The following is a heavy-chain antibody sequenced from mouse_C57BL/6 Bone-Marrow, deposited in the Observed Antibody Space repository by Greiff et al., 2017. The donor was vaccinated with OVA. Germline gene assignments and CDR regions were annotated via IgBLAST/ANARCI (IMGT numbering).Heavy chain of an antibody. V-gene: IGHV1-31*01. D-gene: IGHD2-3*01. CDR3: AREGSGSYDLGLAY. Sequence: VQLQQSGPELVKPGASVKISCKASGYSFTGYYMHWVKQSPGNILDWIGNIYPYDGVSSYNQKFKGKATLTVDKSSSTAYMELRSLTSEDSAVYYCAREGSGSYDLGLAYWGQGTLVTVSA. CDR2: IYPYDGVS. CDR1: GYSFTGYY. J-gene: IGHJ3*01.